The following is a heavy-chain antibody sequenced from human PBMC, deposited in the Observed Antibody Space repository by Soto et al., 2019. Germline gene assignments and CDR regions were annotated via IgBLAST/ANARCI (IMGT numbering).Heavy chain of an antibody. J-gene: IGHJ6*02. CDR1: GYSFTSYW. Sequence: GESLKISCKGSGYSFTSYWISWVRQMPGKGLEWMGRIDPSDSYTNYSPSFQGHVTISADKSISTAYLQWSSLKASDTAMYYCASLYCSSTSCSAHYYGMDVWGQGNTVTVSS. V-gene: IGHV5-10-1*01. D-gene: IGHD2-2*01. CDR2: IDPSDSYT. CDR3: ASLYCSSTSCSAHYYGMDV.